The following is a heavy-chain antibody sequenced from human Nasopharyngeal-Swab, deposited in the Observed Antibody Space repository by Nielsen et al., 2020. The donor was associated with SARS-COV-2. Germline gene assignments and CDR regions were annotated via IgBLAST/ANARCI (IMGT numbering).Heavy chain of an antibody. J-gene: IGHJ4*02. CDR2: IYHSGST. V-gene: IGHV4-4*02. CDR1: GGSINSSNW. CDR3: ARHDQSAVAGVFEY. Sequence: SETLSLTCAVSGGSINSSNWWNWVRQPPGKGLEWIGEIYHSGSTNYNPSLKSRVTISIDKSKNQFSLKLSSVTAADTAVYYCARHDQSAVAGVFEYWGQGTLVTVSS. D-gene: IGHD6-19*01.